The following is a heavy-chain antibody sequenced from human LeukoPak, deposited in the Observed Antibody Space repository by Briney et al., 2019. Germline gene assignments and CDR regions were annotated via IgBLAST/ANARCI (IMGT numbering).Heavy chain of an antibody. CDR2: IYSGGIT. CDR3: AREAPSLAYFDY. J-gene: IGHJ4*02. V-gene: IGHV3-66*01. Sequence: GGSLRLSCAASGFTVSSTYMSWVRQAPGKGLEWVSVIYSGGITYYADSVKGRFTISRDNSKNTLYLQMNSLRAEDTAVYYCAREAPSLAYFDYWGQGTLVTVSS. D-gene: IGHD6-13*01. CDR1: GFTVSSTY.